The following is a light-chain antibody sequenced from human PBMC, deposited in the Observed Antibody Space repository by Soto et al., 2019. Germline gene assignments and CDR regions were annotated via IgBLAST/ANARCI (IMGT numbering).Light chain of an antibody. J-gene: IGKJ5*01. V-gene: IGKV3-20*01. CDR3: QQYGSSPIT. Sequence: EIVLTQSPGTLSLSPGERATLSCRASQSVTSSFLAWYQQKPGQAPRLLIYRASSRATGIPDRFSGSGSGTDFTLTISRLEPEDFAVYYCQQYGSSPITFGQGTRLEIK. CDR1: QSVTSSF. CDR2: RAS.